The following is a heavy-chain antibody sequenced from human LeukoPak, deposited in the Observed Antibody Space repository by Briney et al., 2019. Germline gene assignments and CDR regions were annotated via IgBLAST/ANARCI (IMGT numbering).Heavy chain of an antibody. CDR2: IWFDGSNK. CDR3: ARLERYCSSTSCYVGYYYYGMDV. J-gene: IGHJ6*02. D-gene: IGHD2-2*01. Sequence: GGSLRLSCAVSGFTFSSYGMHGVRHAPGGGVGWVAVIWFDGSNKYDADSAKGRFTISRDNSKNTLYLQMNSLRAEDTAVYYCARLERYCSSTSCYVGYYYYGMDVWGQGTTVTVSS. CDR1: GFTFSSYG. V-gene: IGHV3-33*01.